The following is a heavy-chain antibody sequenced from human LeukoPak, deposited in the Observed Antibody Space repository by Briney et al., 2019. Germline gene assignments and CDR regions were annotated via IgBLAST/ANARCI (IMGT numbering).Heavy chain of an antibody. CDR2: INHSGST. V-gene: IGHV4-34*01. Sequence: SETLSLTCAVYGGSFSGYYWSWIRQPPGKGLEWIGEINHSGSTNYNPSLKSRVTISVDTSKNQFSLKLSSVTAADTAVYYCARHPPGGSGSYYWRIFDYWGQGTLVTVSS. J-gene: IGHJ4*02. D-gene: IGHD1-26*01. CDR1: GGSFSGYY. CDR3: ARHPPGGSGSYYWRIFDY.